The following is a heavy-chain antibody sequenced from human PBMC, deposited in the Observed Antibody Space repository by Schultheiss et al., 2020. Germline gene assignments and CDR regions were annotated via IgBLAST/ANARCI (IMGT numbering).Heavy chain of an antibody. CDR1: GFTFSSYG. J-gene: IGHJ4*01. CDR3: AKEIINMNIVVSFDY. V-gene: IGHV3-23*01. D-gene: IGHD3-22*01. Sequence: GGSLRLSCAASGFTFSSYGMHWVRQAPGKGLEWVSAISGSGGSTYYADSVKGRFTISRDNAKNSLSLQLNSLRAEDTAVYFCAKEIINMNIVVSFDYWGQGSLVTVSS. CDR2: ISGSGGST.